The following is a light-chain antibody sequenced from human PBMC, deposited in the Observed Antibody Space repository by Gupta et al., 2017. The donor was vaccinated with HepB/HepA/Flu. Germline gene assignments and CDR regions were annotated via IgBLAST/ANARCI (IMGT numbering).Light chain of an antibody. Sequence: QSVLTPPPSVSGAPGQWVPIACTGSSSNIGAGYDVHWYQQLPGTAPKLLIYGNSNRPSGVPDRFSGSKSGTSASLAITGLQAEDEADYYCQSYDSSLSGSGVFGGGTKLTVL. CDR1: SSNIGAGYD. V-gene: IGLV1-40*01. CDR3: QSYDSSLSGSGV. J-gene: IGLJ2*01. CDR2: GNS.